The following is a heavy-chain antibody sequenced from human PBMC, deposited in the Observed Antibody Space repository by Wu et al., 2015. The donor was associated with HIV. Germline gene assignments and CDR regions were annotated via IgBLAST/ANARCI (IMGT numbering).Heavy chain of an antibody. V-gene: IGHV1-2*02. CDR3: ARVRGDYGDYGPWYFGL. CDR1: GYTFTGYY. Sequence: QVQLVQSGAEVKKPGASVKVSCKASGYTFTGYYMHWVRQAPGQGLEWMGWINPYSGGTKNAQKFQGRVTMTRDTSISTAYMELSRLRSDDTAVYYCARVRGDYGDYGPWYFGLWGRGTLVTVSS. D-gene: IGHD4-17*01. CDR2: INPYSGGT. J-gene: IGHJ2*01.